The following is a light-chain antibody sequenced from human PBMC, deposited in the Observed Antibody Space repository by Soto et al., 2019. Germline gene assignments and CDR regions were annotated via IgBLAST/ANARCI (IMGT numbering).Light chain of an antibody. CDR2: GTS. CDR1: QNISRS. CDR3: HQRSNWPLT. Sequence: EIGMSQSPFTLSVSPGERATLSCRASQNISRSLAWYQQKPGQGPSLLIYGTSTRAGGVPARFSGGGSGTEFTLTITSLQSEDFAVYYCHQRSNWPLTFGQGTRLEIK. J-gene: IGKJ5*01. V-gene: IGKV3-15*01.